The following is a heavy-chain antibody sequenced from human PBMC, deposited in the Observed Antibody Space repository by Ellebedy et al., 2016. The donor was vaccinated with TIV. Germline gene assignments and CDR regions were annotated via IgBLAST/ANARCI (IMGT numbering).Heavy chain of an antibody. CDR2: IRISSGYR. V-gene: IGHV3-21*01. CDR3: ARVYGDYRMEV. Sequence: GESLKISCAASGFTFSSYSMNLVRPAPGKGLEWVSYIRISSGYRYYADSVKGRFTISRKKAKNSLYMQINSLRAEEKAVYYSARVYGDYRMEVWGQGTTVTVSS. D-gene: IGHD4/OR15-4a*01. CDR1: GFTFSSYS. J-gene: IGHJ6*02.